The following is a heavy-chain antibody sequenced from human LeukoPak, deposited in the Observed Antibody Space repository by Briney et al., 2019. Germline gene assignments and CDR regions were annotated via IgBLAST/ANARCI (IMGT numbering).Heavy chain of an antibody. CDR3: AKDTPLFYHYYGIDV. CDR1: GFTFSTYW. J-gene: IGHJ6*02. V-gene: IGHV3-7*03. Sequence: PGGSLRLSCAAPGFTFSTYWRSWVRQAPGKGLEWVANIKEDGSEKYYGDSVKGRFTISRDNSKNSLFLEMNSLRSEDTALYYCAKDTPLFYHYYGIDVWGQGTTVTVSS. CDR2: IKEDGSEK.